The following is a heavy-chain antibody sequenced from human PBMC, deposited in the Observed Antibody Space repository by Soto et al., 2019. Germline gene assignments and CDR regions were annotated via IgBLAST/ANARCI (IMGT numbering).Heavy chain of an antibody. Sequence: GGSLRLSCAASGFTFSNAWMNWVRQAPGKGLEWVGRIKSKTDGGTTDYTAPVKGRFTISRDDSKNTLYLQMNSLKTEDTSVYYCTTYPPVGVVVVPAASKDGMDVWGQGTTVTVSS. CDR2: IKSKTDGGTT. J-gene: IGHJ6*02. CDR3: TTYPPVGVVVVPAASKDGMDV. CDR1: GFTFSNAW. D-gene: IGHD2-2*01. V-gene: IGHV3-15*07.